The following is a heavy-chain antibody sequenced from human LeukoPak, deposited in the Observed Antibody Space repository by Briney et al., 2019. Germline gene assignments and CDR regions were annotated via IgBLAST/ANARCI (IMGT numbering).Heavy chain of an antibody. CDR1: GGTFSSYA. CDR3: ARAVGTTVTTALFDY. V-gene: IGHV1-69*05. CDR2: IIPIFGTA. Sequence: SVKVSCKASGGTFSSYAISWARQAPGQGLEWMGGIIPIFGTANYAQKFQGRVTITTDESTSTAYMELSSLRSEDTAVYYCARAVGTTVTTALFDYWGQGTLVTVSS. D-gene: IGHD4-17*01. J-gene: IGHJ4*02.